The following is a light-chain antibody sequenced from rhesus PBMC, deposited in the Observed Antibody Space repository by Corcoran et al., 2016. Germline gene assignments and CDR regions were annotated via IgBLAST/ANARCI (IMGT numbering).Light chain of an antibody. CDR3: QHYYSTPLT. Sequence: DIQMTQSPSSLSASVGDRVTITCRASQGITNDLAWYQQKPGETPKLLIYEASSLHSGIPSRFSGSGSGTDFTLTISSLQSEDFATYYCQHYYSTPLTFGGGTKVEIK. CDR2: EAS. J-gene: IGKJ4*01. V-gene: IGKV1-25*01. CDR1: QGITND.